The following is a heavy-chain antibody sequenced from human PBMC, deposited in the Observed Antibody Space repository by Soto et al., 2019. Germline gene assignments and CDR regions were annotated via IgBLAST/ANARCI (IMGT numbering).Heavy chain of an antibody. Sequence: PSETLSLTCAVYGGSFSGYYWSWIRQPPGKGLEWIGEINHSGSTNYNPSLKSRVTISVDTSKNQFSLKLSSVTAADTAVYYCARGRYDILTGYYPYYYYYTDVWGKGTTVTVSS. CDR1: GGSFSGYY. CDR2: INHSGST. V-gene: IGHV4-34*01. J-gene: IGHJ6*03. D-gene: IGHD3-9*01. CDR3: ARGRYDILTGYYPYYYYYTDV.